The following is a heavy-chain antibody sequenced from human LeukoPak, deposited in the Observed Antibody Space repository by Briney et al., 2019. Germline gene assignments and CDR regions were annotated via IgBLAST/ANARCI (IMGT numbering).Heavy chain of an antibody. CDR1: GYTFTSYY. J-gene: IGHJ4*02. Sequence: GASVKVSCKASGYTFTSYYMHWVRQAPGQGLEWVGIINPSGGSTSYAQKFQGRVTMTRDTSTSTVYMELSSLRSEDTAVYYCARDEVPDMVRGVHTPPGDWGQGTLVTVSS. D-gene: IGHD3-10*01. CDR3: ARDEVPDMVRGVHTPPGD. CDR2: INPSGGST. V-gene: IGHV1-46*01.